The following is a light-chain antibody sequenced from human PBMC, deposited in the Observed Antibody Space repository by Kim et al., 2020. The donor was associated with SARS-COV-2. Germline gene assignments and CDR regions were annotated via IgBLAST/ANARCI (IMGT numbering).Light chain of an antibody. CDR1: SSDVGSYNL. CDR3: CSYAGSSTFEV. Sequence: SINISCTGTSSDVGSYNLVSWYQQHPGKAPKLMIYEVSKRPSGVSNRFSGSKSGNTASLTISGLQAEDEADYYCCSYAGSSTFEVFGTGTKVTVL. V-gene: IGLV2-23*02. CDR2: EVS. J-gene: IGLJ1*01.